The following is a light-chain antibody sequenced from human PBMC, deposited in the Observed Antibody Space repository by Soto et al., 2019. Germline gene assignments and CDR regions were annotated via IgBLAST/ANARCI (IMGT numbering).Light chain of an antibody. CDR1: QSVNSN. J-gene: IGKJ4*01. V-gene: IGKV3-15*01. CDR3: QQYNNWLT. Sequence: EIVMTQSPATLSVSPGERGTLSCRASQSVNSNLAWYQQKPGQAPRLLIYDASTRATDIPARFSGSGSGTEFTLTISSLQSEDFAVYYCQQYNNWLTFGGGTKVDIK. CDR2: DAS.